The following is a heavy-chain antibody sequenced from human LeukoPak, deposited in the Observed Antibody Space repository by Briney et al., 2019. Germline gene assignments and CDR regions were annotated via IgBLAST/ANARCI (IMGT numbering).Heavy chain of an antibody. CDR3: ARGLRSSGWYGVY. CDR1: GYTFTGYY. Sequence: ASVKVSCKASGYTFTGYYMHWVRQAPGQGLEWMGWINPNSGDTKFAQRFQGRVTMTRDTSISTAYMELSRLRSEDTAVYYCARGLRSSGWYGVYWGQGTLVTVSS. J-gene: IGHJ4*02. V-gene: IGHV1-2*02. CDR2: INPNSGDT. D-gene: IGHD6-19*01.